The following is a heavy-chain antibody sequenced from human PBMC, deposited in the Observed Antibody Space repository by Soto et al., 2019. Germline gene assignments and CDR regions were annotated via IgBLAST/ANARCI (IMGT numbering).Heavy chain of an antibody. CDR2: ISAYNGNT. J-gene: IGHJ1*01. V-gene: IGHV1-18*01. CDR3: ARDLVVAAAGIYFQH. D-gene: IGHD6-13*01. CDR1: GYTFTSYG. Sequence: QVQLVQSGAEVKKPGASVKVSCKASGYTFTSYGISWVRQAPGQGLEWMGWISAYNGNTNYAQKLQGRVTMITATSTSTAYMELRSLRSDDTAVYYCARDLVVAAAGIYFQHWGQGTLVTVSS.